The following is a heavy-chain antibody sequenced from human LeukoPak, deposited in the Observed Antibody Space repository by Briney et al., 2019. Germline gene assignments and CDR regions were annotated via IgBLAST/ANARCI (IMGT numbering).Heavy chain of an antibody. CDR1: GGTFSSYA. D-gene: IGHD6-19*01. V-gene: IGHV1-69*05. Sequence: SVKVSCKASGGTFSSYAISCVRQAPGQGLEWMGRIIPIFGTANYAQKFQGRVTITTDESTSTAYMELSSLRSEDTAVYYCARGVAVAVTFDYWGQGTLVTVSS. J-gene: IGHJ4*02. CDR2: IIPIFGTA. CDR3: ARGVAVAVTFDY.